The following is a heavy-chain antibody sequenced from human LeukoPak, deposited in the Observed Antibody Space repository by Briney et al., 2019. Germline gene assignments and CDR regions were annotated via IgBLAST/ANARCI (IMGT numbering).Heavy chain of an antibody. CDR1: GFTFSNYV. D-gene: IGHD3-22*01. V-gene: IGHV3-7*05. Sequence: GSLRLSCAASGFTFSNYVMSWVRQAPGKGLEWVANIKEDGSEKHYANSVEGRFTIARDNAKDSVYLEMHSVRPEDMAVYFCARGGYYDGSGYYYALNFWGPGTLVTVSS. J-gene: IGHJ4*02. CDR3: ARGGYYDGSGYYYALNF. CDR2: IKEDGSEK.